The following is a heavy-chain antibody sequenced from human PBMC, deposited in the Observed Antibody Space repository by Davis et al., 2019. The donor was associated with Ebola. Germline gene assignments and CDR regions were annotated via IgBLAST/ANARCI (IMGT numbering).Heavy chain of an antibody. V-gene: IGHV3-23*01. CDR2: ITGSGGST. D-gene: IGHD2-21*01. J-gene: IGHJ4*02. CDR3: AKDTSRSLSSNVV. CDR1: GFIFSSYA. Sequence: GESLKISCAASGFIFSSYAMSWVRQAPGKALAWVSSITGSGGSTYYADSVKGRFTISRDNSKNTLYLHMNSLRAEDTAVYYCAKDTSRSLSSNVVWGQGTLVTVSS.